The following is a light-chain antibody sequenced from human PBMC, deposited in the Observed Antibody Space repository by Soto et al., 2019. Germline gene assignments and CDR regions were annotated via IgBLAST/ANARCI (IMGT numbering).Light chain of an antibody. J-gene: IGLJ2*01. CDR3: SSYCGSDNLV. V-gene: IGLV2-8*01. CDR1: SSDIGDYNY. CDR2: EVS. Sequence: QSALTQPPSASGSPGQSVTISCTGTSSDIGDYNYVSWYQQHPGKVPKLMIYEVSKRPSGVPDRFSGSKSGNTASLTVSGLQAEDEDDYYCSSYCGSDNLVFGGGTKLTVL.